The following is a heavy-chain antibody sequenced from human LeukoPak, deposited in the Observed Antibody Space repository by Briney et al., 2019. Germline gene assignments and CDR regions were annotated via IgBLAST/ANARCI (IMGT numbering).Heavy chain of an antibody. CDR1: GYTFTGYY. V-gene: IGHV1-2*02. D-gene: IGHD6-13*01. CDR3: ARRLSSSWFNPYSFDY. Sequence: ASVKVSCKASGYTFTGYYMHWVRETPEQGLEWMGWINPNSGGTNYAQKFKVRVTMNRDPSISTSYMKLTRLMSDATAVCYCARRLSSSWFNPYSFDYWGQGTMVTVSS. J-gene: IGHJ4*02. CDR2: INPNSGGT.